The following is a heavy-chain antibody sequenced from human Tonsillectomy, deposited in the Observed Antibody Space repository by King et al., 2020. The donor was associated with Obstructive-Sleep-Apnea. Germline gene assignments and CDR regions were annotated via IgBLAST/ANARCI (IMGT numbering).Heavy chain of an antibody. CDR1: GGSISSSGYY. V-gene: IGHV4-31*03. D-gene: IGHD2-21*02. CDR3: ARASYCGGDCYVFDY. CDR2: IYYSGST. J-gene: IGHJ4*02. Sequence: VQLQESGPGLVKPSQTLSLTCTVSGGSISSSGYYWSWIRHHPGKGLEWIGYIYYSGSTYYNPSLKRRVTISIDTSKNKFSLKLSSVTAADTAVYYCARASYCGGDCYVFDYWGQGTLVTVSS.